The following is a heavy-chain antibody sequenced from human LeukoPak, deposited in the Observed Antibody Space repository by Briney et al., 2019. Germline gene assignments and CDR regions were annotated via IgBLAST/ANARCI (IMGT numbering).Heavy chain of an antibody. J-gene: IGHJ3*02. D-gene: IGHD6-13*01. CDR3: ARDRYISSSWYRSAFDT. CDR1: GFTFRSYG. CDR2: IWYDGSNK. Sequence: GRSLRLSCAASGFTFRSYGMHWVRQAPGKGLEWVAVIWYDGSNKYYADSVKGRFTISRDNSKNTLYLQMNSLRAEDTAVYYCARDRYISSSWYRSAFDTWGQGIMVTVSS. V-gene: IGHV3-33*01.